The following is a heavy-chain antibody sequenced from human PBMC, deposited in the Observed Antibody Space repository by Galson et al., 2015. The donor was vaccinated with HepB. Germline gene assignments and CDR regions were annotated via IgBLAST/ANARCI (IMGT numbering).Heavy chain of an antibody. Sequence: SVKVSCKASGYTFTGYNMHWVRQAPGQGLEWMGWINPKNGGTDHAQNFQGRVTMTRDTSISTAYMELSNLRSDDTATYHCARDKGESRNYYGMDVWGQGTTVTVSS. D-gene: IGHD1-26*01. CDR1: GYTFTGYN. V-gene: IGHV1-2*02. CDR3: ARDKGESRNYYGMDV. CDR2: INPKNGGT. J-gene: IGHJ6*02.